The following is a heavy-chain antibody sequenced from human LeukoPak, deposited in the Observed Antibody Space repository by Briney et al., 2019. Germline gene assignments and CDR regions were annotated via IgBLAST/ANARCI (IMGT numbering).Heavy chain of an antibody. CDR1: GFTFSSYS. Sequence: PGGSLRLSCAASGFTFSSYSMNWVRQAPGKGLEWVSYISSSSSTIYYADSVKGRFTISRDNSKNSLYLQMNSLRTEDTALYYCAKDINYYDSSGYAYWGQGTLVTVSS. CDR2: ISSSSSTI. CDR3: AKDINYYDSSGYAY. J-gene: IGHJ4*02. D-gene: IGHD3-22*01. V-gene: IGHV3-48*04.